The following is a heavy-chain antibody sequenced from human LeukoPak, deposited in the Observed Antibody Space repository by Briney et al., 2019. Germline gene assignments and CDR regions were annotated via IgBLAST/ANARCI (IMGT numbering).Heavy chain of an antibody. CDR2: ISSSGSTI. CDR3: ARESGYSYGTADFDY. J-gene: IGHJ4*02. CDR1: GFTFAAAW. V-gene: IGHV3-11*01. D-gene: IGHD5-18*01. Sequence: GGSLRLPCVASGFTFAAAWMSWIRQAPGKGLEWVSYISSSGSTIYYADSVKGRFTISRDNAKNSLYLQMNSLRAEDTAVYYCARESGYSYGTADFDYWGQGTLVTVSS.